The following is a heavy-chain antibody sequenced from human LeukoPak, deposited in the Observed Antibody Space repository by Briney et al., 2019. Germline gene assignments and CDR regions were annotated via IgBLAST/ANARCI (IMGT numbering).Heavy chain of an antibody. J-gene: IGHJ4*02. D-gene: IGHD4-17*01. CDR1: GGSISSNNW. Sequence: PSETLSPTCAVSGGSISSNNWWSWVRQPPGKGLEWIGEIYHSGSTNYNPSLKNRVTISVDISKNQFSLKLSSVTAADTAVYYCARGAPPPINTVTMDYWGQGTLVTVSS. V-gene: IGHV4-4*02. CDR3: ARGAPPPINTVTMDY. CDR2: IYHSGST.